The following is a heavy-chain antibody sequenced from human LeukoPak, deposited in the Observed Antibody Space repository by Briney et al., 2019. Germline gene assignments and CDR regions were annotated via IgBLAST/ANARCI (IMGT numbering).Heavy chain of an antibody. V-gene: IGHV1-69*13. J-gene: IGHJ4*02. Sequence: GASVKVSCKASGYTFTVYYMHWVRQAPGQGLEWMGGIIPIFGTANYAQKVQGRVTITADESTSTAYMELSSLRSEDTAVYYCARWYSSGWGSFDYWGQGTMVTVSS. CDR1: GYTFTVYY. CDR3: ARWYSSGWGSFDY. D-gene: IGHD6-19*01. CDR2: IIPIFGTA.